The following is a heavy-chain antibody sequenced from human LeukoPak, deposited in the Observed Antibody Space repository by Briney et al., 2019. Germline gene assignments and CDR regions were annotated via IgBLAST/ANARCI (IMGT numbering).Heavy chain of an antibody. V-gene: IGHV4-34*01. CDR3: ARVWSGYFIHRSAFDI. Sequence: PSETLSLTCAVYGGSFSGYYWSWIRQPPGKGLEWIGEINHSGSTNYNPSHKSRVTISVDTSKNQFSLKLSSVTAADTAVYYCARVWSGYFIHRSAFDIWGQGTMVTVSS. CDR2: INHSGST. D-gene: IGHD3-3*01. CDR1: GGSFSGYY. J-gene: IGHJ3*02.